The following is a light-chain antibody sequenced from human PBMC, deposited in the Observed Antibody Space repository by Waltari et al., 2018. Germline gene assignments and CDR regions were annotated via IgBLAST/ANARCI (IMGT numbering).Light chain of an antibody. J-gene: IGLJ2*01. Sequence: SYDLTQPPSVSVSPGQTASITSSGDKLATKNVCWYQQKPGQSPVLVIFQNNKRPSGILERFSASNSGSTATLTMSGGQSTDEADYYCQALDRRTVEVVFGGGTRLAVL. CDR1: KLATKN. CDR2: QNN. CDR3: QALDRRTVEVV. V-gene: IGLV3-1*01.